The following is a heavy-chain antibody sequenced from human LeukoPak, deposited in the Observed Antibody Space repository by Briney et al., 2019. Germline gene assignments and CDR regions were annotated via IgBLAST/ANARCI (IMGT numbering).Heavy chain of an antibody. CDR2: ISDSGGTQ. D-gene: IGHD1-1*01. Sequence: GGSLRLSCATSQFNFNNFGMTWVRQAPGKGLEWVSSISDSGGTQYSDSVKGRFTISRDNSKNTLYLQMNSLRAEDTAVYYCSKKGQANDDGKPDWGQGTLVTVSS. J-gene: IGHJ4*02. V-gene: IGHV3-23*01. CDR3: SKKGQANDDGKPD. CDR1: QFNFNNFG.